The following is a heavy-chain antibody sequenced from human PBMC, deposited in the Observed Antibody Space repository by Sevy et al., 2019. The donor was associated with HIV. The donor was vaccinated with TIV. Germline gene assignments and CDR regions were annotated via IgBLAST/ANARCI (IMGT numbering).Heavy chain of an antibody. J-gene: IGHJ4*02. CDR1: GLSFSNAW. CDR3: AIEHRRDGMIVVPFEK. D-gene: IGHD3-22*01. V-gene: IGHV3-15*01. Sequence: GGSLRLSCAASGLSFSNAWMAWVRQAPGKGLEWVGRIRSETGGGTTDFAAFAKGKFTISRDDPKNTLYLQMNSLKTEDTAVYYCAIEHRRDGMIVVPFEKWGLRTLVTVSS. CDR2: IRSETGGGTT.